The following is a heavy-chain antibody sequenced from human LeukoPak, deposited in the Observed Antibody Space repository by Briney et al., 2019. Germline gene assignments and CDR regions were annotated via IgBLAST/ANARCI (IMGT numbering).Heavy chain of an antibody. D-gene: IGHD3-22*01. CDR2: ISWNSGSI. V-gene: IGHV3-9*01. CDR3: AKDNRGDYYDSSGYDY. Sequence: PTGGSLRLSCAASGFTFDDYAMHWVRQAPGKGLEWVSGISWNSGSIGYADSVKGRFTISRDNAKNSLYLQMNSLRAEDTALYYCAKDNRGDYYDSSGYDYWGQGTLVTVSS. J-gene: IGHJ4*02. CDR1: GFTFDDYA.